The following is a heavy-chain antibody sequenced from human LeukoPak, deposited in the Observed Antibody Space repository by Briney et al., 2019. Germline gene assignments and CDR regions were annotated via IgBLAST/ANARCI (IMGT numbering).Heavy chain of an antibody. CDR3: ARGSDIAATDGELDY. D-gene: IGHD5-12*01. J-gene: IGHJ4*02. CDR2: ISYDGSNK. Sequence: PGRSLRLSCAASGFTFSSYAMHWVRQAPGKGLEWVAVISYDGSNKYYADSGKGRFTISRDNSKNTLYMQMNSLRAEDTAVYYCARGSDIAATDGELDYWGQGTLVTVSS. V-gene: IGHV3-30-3*01. CDR1: GFTFSSYA.